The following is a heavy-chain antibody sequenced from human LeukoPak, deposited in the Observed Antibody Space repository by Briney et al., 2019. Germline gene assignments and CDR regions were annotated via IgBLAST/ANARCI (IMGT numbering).Heavy chain of an antibody. CDR1: GFTFSSYS. Sequence: GGSLRLSCAASGFTFSSYSMNWARQAPGKGLEWVSSISSSSSYIYYADSVKGRFTISRDNSKNTLYLQMNSLRAEDTAVYYCAKDQAVAGYFDYWGQGTLVTVSS. CDR2: ISSSSSYI. D-gene: IGHD6-19*01. CDR3: AKDQAVAGYFDY. J-gene: IGHJ4*02. V-gene: IGHV3-21*01.